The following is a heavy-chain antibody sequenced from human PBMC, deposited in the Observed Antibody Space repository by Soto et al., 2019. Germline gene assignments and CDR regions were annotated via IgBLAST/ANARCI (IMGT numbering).Heavy chain of an antibody. D-gene: IGHD2-21*02. Sequence: QVPLVQSGAEVKKPGASVKVSCKASGYTFTSYGISWVRQAPGQGLEWMGWISAYNGNTNYAQKLQGRVTMTTDTSTSTAYMELRSLRSDDTAVYYCARDDYCGGDCYSGYYYYGMDVWGQGTTVTVSS. CDR3: ARDDYCGGDCYSGYYYYGMDV. V-gene: IGHV1-18*01. CDR2: ISAYNGNT. CDR1: GYTFTSYG. J-gene: IGHJ6*02.